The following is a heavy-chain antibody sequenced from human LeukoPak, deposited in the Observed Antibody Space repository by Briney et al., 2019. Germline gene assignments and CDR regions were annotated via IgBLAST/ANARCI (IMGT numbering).Heavy chain of an antibody. CDR1: GFTFSSYW. CDR2: INSDGSST. V-gene: IGHV3-74*01. CDR3: ARVSGRDRYCSSTSCRRYYYYYMDV. J-gene: IGHJ6*03. Sequence: GGSLRLSCAASGFTFSSYWMHWVRQAPGKGLVWVSRINSDGSSTSYADSVKGRFTISRDNAKNTLYLQMNSLRAEDTAVYYCARVSGRDRYCSSTSCRRYYYYYMDVCGKASTLTLS. D-gene: IGHD2-2*01.